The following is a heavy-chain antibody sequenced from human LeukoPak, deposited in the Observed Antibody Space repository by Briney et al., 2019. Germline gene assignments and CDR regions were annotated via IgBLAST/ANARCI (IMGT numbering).Heavy chain of an antibody. Sequence: ASVKVSCKASGYTFTGYYMHWVRQAPGQGLEWMGWINPNSGGTNYAQKFQGRVTMTRDTSISTAYMELSRLRSDDTAVYYCASEYSSSKVPNFDYWGQGTLVIVSS. V-gene: IGHV1-2*02. J-gene: IGHJ4*02. D-gene: IGHD6-6*01. CDR1: GYTFTGYY. CDR3: ASEYSSSKVPNFDY. CDR2: INPNSGGT.